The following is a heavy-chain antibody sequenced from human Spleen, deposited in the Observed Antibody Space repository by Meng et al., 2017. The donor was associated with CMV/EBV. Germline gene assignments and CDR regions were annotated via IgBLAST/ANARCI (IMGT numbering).Heavy chain of an antibody. J-gene: IGHJ4*02. CDR3: TPQTAKWLRAFDY. CDR1: GFSFSTAW. CDR2: VKSKTEGGTT. V-gene: IGHV3-15*01. Sequence: SGFSFSTAWMSWVRQAPGKGLEWVGRVKSKTEGGTTEYAAPVKGRFIILRDDSKNTLYLQMNSLKTEDTATYYCTPQTAKWLRAFDYWGQGSLVTVSS. D-gene: IGHD5-12*01.